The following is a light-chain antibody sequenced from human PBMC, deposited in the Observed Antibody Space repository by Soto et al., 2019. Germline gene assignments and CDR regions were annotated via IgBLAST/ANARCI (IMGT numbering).Light chain of an antibody. V-gene: IGLV2-8*01. J-gene: IGLJ2*01. CDR2: EVS. CDR1: SSAVCGYNC. Sequence: QSALTQPPSASGSPGQSVTISCTGTSSAVCGYNCVSWYQQHPGKAPKLMIYEVSKRPSGVPDRFSGSKSGNTASLTVSGLQAEDESDYYCSSYAGSNIPVVFGGGTKLTVL. CDR3: SSYAGSNIPVV.